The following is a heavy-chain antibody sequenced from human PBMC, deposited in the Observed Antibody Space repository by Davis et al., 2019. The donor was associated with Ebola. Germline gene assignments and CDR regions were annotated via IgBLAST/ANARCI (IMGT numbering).Heavy chain of an antibody. J-gene: IGHJ6*02. V-gene: IGHV3-23*01. Sequence: GESLKISCTASGFTFNNYAMSWVRQAPGKGLEWVSAISGSGGSTYYADSVKGRFTISRDNSKNTLYLQMNSLRADDTALYYCAKGGARYFYHYYGMDVWGQGTTVTVSS. CDR2: ISGSGGST. D-gene: IGHD2/OR15-2a*01. CDR3: AKGGARYFYHYYGMDV. CDR1: GFTFNNYA.